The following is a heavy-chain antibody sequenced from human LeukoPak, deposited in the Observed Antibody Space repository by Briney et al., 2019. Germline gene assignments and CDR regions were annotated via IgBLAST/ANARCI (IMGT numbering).Heavy chain of an antibody. D-gene: IGHD6-19*01. J-gene: IGHJ4*02. Sequence: SETLSLTCTVSGGSLSSYYWSWIRQPPGKGLEWIGYIYYSGSTNYNPSLKSRVTISVDTSKNQFSLKLSSVTAADTAVYYCASAEGSGWLYFDYWGQGTLVTVSS. CDR3: ASAEGSGWLYFDY. V-gene: IGHV4-59*01. CDR1: GGSLSSYY. CDR2: IYYSGST.